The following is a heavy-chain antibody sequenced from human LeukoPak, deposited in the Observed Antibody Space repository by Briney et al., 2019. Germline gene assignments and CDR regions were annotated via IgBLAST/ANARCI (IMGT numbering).Heavy chain of an antibody. Sequence: GGSLRLSCAASGFTFSSYEMNWVRQAPGKGLEWVSYISSSGSTIYYADSVKGRFTISRDNAKNSLYLQMNSLRAEDTAVYYCARGYIAARPSWFDPWGQGTLVTVSS. CDR1: GFTFSSYE. D-gene: IGHD6-6*01. CDR2: ISSSGSTI. V-gene: IGHV3-48*03. J-gene: IGHJ5*02. CDR3: ARGYIAARPSWFDP.